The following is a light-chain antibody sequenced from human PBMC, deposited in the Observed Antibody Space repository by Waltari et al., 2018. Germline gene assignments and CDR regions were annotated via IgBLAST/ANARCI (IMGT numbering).Light chain of an antibody. CDR1: SGAVTSGHY. J-gene: IGLJ2*01. CDR2: DTS. V-gene: IGLV7-46*01. Sequence: QAVVTQEPSLTVSPGGTVILTCGSSSGAVTSGHYPYWFQQKPGQAPRTLIYDTSDKHSWTPARFSGFLLGGKAALTLSGAQPEDEADYYCLLFYNHLRVFGGGTKLTVL. CDR3: LLFYNHLRV.